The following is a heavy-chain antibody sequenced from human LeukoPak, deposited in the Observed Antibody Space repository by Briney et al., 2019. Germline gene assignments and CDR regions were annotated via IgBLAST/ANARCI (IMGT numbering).Heavy chain of an antibody. CDR3: AKYGVGSTYFDN. D-gene: IGHD1-26*01. Sequence: PSETLSLTCTVSGASINSNYWSWIRQPPGKGLEWIGYVSYSGDTDYNPSLKSRVTISADMSKNHFSLRLSSVTAADTAIYYCAKYGVGSTYFDNWGQGTLVTVSS. V-gene: IGHV4-59*01. CDR2: VSYSGDT. J-gene: IGHJ4*02. CDR1: GASINSNY.